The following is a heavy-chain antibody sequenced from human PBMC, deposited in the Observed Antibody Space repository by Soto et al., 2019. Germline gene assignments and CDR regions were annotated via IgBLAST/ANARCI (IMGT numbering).Heavy chain of an antibody. Sequence: GASVKVSCKASGYTFTSYAMHWVRQAPGQRLEWMGWINAGNGNTKYSQKFQGRVTITRDTSASTAYMELSSLRSEDTAAYYCARVSYYYDSRARNNYFDYWGQGTLVTVSS. CDR3: ARVSYYYDSRARNNYFDY. V-gene: IGHV1-3*01. J-gene: IGHJ4*02. D-gene: IGHD3-22*01. CDR1: GYTFTSYA. CDR2: INAGNGNT.